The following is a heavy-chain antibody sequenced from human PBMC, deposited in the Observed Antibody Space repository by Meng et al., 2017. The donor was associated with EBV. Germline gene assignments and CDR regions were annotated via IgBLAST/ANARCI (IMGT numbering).Heavy chain of an antibody. CDR3: SRDLAGPFDD. CDR2: TNEDGGIT. Sequence: GELGEAGGGPVRLGGSLSLSCAVSGFTFSRFWMHWVRQVPGKGLVWVARTNEDGGITNYADSVKGRFIISRDNTRNTLYLQMNSLRDEDTAVYFCSRDLAGPFDDWGQGTLVTVSS. V-gene: IGHV3-74*01. J-gene: IGHJ4*02. CDR1: GFTFSRFW.